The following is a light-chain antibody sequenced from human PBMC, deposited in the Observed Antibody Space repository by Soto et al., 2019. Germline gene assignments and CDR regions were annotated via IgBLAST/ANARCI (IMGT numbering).Light chain of an antibody. CDR3: NSYRSSVIPVV. V-gene: IGLV2-8*01. Sequence: QSALTQPPSASGSPGQSVTISCTGTSSDVGGYDYVSWYQQHPGKAPKLIIYEVNKRPSGVPDRFSGSKSGSTASLTVSGLQADDEADFYCNSYRSSVIPVVFGGGTKLTVL. CDR1: SSDVGGYDY. CDR2: EVN. J-gene: IGLJ2*01.